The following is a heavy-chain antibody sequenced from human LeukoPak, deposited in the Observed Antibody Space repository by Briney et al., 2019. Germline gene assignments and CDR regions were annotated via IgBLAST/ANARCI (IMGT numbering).Heavy chain of an antibody. D-gene: IGHD2-15*01. CDR2: IYYSGST. Sequence: SETLSLTCTVSGASISNYYWSWIRQPPGKGLEWIGYIYYSGSTNFNPALKSRVTISVDTSKNQFSLSLSSVTAADTAVYYCARDRGPDCSGGSYWDYWGQGTLVTVSS. CDR3: ARDRGPDCSGGSYWDY. V-gene: IGHV4-59*01. CDR1: GASISNYY. J-gene: IGHJ4*02.